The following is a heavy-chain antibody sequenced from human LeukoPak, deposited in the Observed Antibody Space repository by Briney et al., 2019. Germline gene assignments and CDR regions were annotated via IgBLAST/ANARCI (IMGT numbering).Heavy chain of an antibody. CDR2: IYYSGST. D-gene: IGHD6-19*01. Sequence: SETLSLTCTVSGGSISSSSYYWGWIRQPPGKGLEWIGSIYYSGSTYYNPSLKSRVTMSIDTSKNQFSLKLTSVTAADTATYYCARETSLAGFASGLGFNYWGQGILVTVSS. CDR3: ARETSLAGFASGLGFNY. J-gene: IGHJ4*02. CDR1: GGSISSSSYY. V-gene: IGHV4-39*07.